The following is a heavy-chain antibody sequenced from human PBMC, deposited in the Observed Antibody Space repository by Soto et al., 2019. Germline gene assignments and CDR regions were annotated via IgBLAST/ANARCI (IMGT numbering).Heavy chain of an antibody. V-gene: IGHV4-59*01. Sequence: SETLSLTCTVSGGSISSYYWSWIRQPPGKGLEWIGYIYYSGSTNYNPSLKSRVTISVDTSKNQFSLKLSSVTAADTAVYYCARVSDFWSGYFSPHFDYWGQGTLVTVS. J-gene: IGHJ4*02. CDR1: GGSISSYY. D-gene: IGHD3-3*01. CDR2: IYYSGST. CDR3: ARVSDFWSGYFSPHFDY.